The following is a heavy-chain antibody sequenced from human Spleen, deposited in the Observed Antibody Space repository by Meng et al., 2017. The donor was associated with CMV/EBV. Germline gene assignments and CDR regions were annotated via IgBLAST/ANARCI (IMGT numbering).Heavy chain of an antibody. CDR3: ASTVGGY. D-gene: IGHD1-26*01. CDR2: ISSSSTYI. J-gene: IGHJ4*02. Sequence: GGSLRLSCAASGFTFSPYSMNWVRQAPGKGLEWVSSISSSSTYIHYADSVKGRFTISRDNAKNSLYLQMNSLRAEDTAVYYYASTVGGYWGQGTLVTVSS. CDR1: GFTFSPYS. V-gene: IGHV3-21*01.